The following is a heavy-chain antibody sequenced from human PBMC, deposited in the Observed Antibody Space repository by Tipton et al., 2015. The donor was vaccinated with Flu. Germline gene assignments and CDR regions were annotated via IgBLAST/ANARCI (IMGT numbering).Heavy chain of an antibody. Sequence: QLVQSGAEVKKPGASVRVSCKASGYIFTNYPIHWVRQAPGQGLEWMGWIHAGDGETKYSQKLQGRIAIVRDTSATTAYMELSRLRSEDTAVYYGARERPITNTVTKEGGNWVDPWGQGTLVTVSS. CDR3: ARERPITNTVTKEGGNWVDP. D-gene: IGHD4-17*01. CDR1: GYIFTNYP. J-gene: IGHJ5*02. CDR2: IHAGDGET. V-gene: IGHV1-3*01.